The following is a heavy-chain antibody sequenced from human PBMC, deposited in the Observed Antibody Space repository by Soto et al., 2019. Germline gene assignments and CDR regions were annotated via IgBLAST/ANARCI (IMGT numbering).Heavy chain of an antibody. CDR2: IYYSGST. CDR3: ARHYLLTIGYFDY. V-gene: IGHV4-39*01. CDR1: GGSISSSSYY. Sequence: SETLSLTCTVSGGSISSSSYYWGWIRQPPGKGLEWIGSIYYSGSTYYNPSLKSRVTISVDTSKNQFSLKLSSVTAADTAVYYCARHYLLTIGYFDYWGQGTLVTVSS. J-gene: IGHJ4*02. D-gene: IGHD3-10*01.